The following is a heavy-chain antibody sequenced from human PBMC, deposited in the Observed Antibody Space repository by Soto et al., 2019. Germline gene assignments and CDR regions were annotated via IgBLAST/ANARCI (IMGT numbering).Heavy chain of an antibody. J-gene: IGHJ4*02. Sequence: QVQLVESGGGVVQPGRSLRLSCAASGFTFSSYAMHWVRQAPGKGLEWVALISYEGSKKYYADSVKGRLTISRDNSKNTLSLKMDSLRAEDTAVYYCAKVVYSGSYYGIDYWGQGTLVTVSS. V-gene: IGHV3-30*18. CDR2: ISYEGSKK. CDR1: GFTFSSYA. D-gene: IGHD1-26*01. CDR3: AKVVYSGSYYGIDY.